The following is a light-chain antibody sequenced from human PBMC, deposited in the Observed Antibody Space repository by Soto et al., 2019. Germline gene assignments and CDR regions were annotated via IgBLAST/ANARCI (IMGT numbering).Light chain of an antibody. CDR1: STYVGGYNY. CDR3: SSFAGNNNLV. Sequence: QCALTQPPSASGSPGQSVTISCTGTSTYVGGYNYVSWYQQHPGKAPKLMISEVSKRPSGVPDRFSGSKSGNTASLTVSGLQAEDEADYYCSSFAGNNNLVFGGGTKLTAL. J-gene: IGLJ2*01. CDR2: EVS. V-gene: IGLV2-8*01.